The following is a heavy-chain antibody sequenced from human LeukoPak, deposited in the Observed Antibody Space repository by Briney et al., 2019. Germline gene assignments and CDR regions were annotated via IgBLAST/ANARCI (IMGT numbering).Heavy chain of an antibody. J-gene: IGHJ3*02. CDR1: GGSISSYY. Sequence: SETLSLTCTVSGGSISSYYWSWIRQPPGKGLEWIGSIYYSGNTDYNPSLKSRVTISVDTSKNQFSLKLNSVTAADTAVYYCASLDITMVRGVIMVDAFGIWGQGTMVTVSS. V-gene: IGHV4-59*08. CDR2: IYYSGNT. D-gene: IGHD3-10*01. CDR3: ASLDITMVRGVIMVDAFGI.